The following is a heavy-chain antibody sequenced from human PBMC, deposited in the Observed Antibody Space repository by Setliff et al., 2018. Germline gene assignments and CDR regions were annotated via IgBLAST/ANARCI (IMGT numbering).Heavy chain of an antibody. CDR1: GGSISSYY. Sequence: SETLSLTCTVSGGSISSYYWSWIRQPPGKGLEWIGSIYHSGSSYYNPSLRSRVTISVDTSKNQFSLILRSVTAADTAVYYCARGRMRGSCSGPRCTYDPFDIWGQGTPVTVSS. V-gene: IGHV4-59*12. CDR2: IYHSGSS. J-gene: IGHJ3*02. CDR3: ARGRMRGSCSGPRCTYDPFDI. D-gene: IGHD2-15*01.